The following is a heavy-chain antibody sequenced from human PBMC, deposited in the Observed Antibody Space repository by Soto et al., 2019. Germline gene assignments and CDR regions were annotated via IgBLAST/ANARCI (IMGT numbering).Heavy chain of an antibody. Sequence: QVHLVQSGAEVKRPGSSVKVTCKASGGTFSFYSIGWVRQAPGQGLEWMGRTISAFGSSNSAQKFRGRVSMTADESTGTAYMELTSLTSEDTAVYYCVVYCSVGTVYGPPYGLGFWGGGTTVIVSS. CDR2: TISAFGSS. J-gene: IGHJ6*02. D-gene: IGHD2-15*01. CDR3: VVYCSVGTVYGPPYGLGF. CDR1: GGTFSFYS. V-gene: IGHV1-69*18.